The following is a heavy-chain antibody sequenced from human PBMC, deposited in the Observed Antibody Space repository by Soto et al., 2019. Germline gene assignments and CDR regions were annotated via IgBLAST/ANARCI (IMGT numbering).Heavy chain of an antibody. CDR2: IYPADSDT. D-gene: IGHD6-13*01. V-gene: IGHV5-51*01. CDR1: GYRLTNYW. Sequence: GESLKISCKGSGYRLTNYWIGWVRQMPGKGLEWMGIIYPADSDTRYSPSFQGQVTMSVDKSINTAYLQWSSLKASDTAMYYCARLLYSSTWEEYFNHWGQGTLVTVSS. J-gene: IGHJ1*01. CDR3: ARLLYSSTWEEYFNH.